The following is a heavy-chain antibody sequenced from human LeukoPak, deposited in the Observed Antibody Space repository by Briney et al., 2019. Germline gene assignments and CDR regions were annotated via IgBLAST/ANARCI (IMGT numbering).Heavy chain of an antibody. CDR2: IYYSGST. V-gene: IGHV4-59*12. Sequence: PSETLSLTCTVSGGSISSYYWSWIRQPPGKGLEWIGYIYYSGSTNYNPSLKSRVTISVDTSKNQFSLKLSSVTAADTAVYYCARGNGSGYSRYSAYYYYYYMDVWGKGTTVTVSS. CDR1: GGSISSYY. D-gene: IGHD3-3*01. J-gene: IGHJ6*03. CDR3: ARGNGSGYSRYSAYYYYYYMDV.